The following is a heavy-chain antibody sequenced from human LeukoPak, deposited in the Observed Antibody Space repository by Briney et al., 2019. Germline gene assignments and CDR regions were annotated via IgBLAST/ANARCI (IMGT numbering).Heavy chain of an antibody. CDR3: ARENDDFWSGYNYGMDV. J-gene: IGHJ6*02. Sequence: GASVKVSCKASGYTFTCYYLHWVRQAPGQGREGMGWINPNSGGTNYAQKFQGRVIMTRDTSISTAYMELSRLRSDDRAVYYCARENDDFWSGYNYGMDVWGQGTTVTVSS. CDR2: INPNSGGT. D-gene: IGHD3-3*01. V-gene: IGHV1-2*02. CDR1: GYTFTCYY.